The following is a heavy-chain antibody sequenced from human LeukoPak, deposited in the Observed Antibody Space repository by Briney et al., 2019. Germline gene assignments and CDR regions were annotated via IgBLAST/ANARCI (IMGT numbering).Heavy chain of an antibody. CDR1: GYTFTSYA. J-gene: IGHJ4*02. CDR3: ARGAARPSYFDY. CDR2: INAGNGNT. Sequence: ASVKVSCKASGYTFTSYAMHWVRQAPGQRLEWMGWINAGNGNTKYSQKFQGRVTITRDTSASTAYMELSGLRSEDTAVYYCARGAARPSYFDYWGQGTLVTVSS. V-gene: IGHV1-3*01. D-gene: IGHD6-6*01.